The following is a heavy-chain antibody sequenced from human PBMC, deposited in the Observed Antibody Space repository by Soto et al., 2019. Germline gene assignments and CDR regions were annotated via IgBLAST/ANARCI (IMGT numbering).Heavy chain of an antibody. Sequence: HPGGSLRLSCAASGFPFSTYDMHWVRQATGKGLEWVSGIGTAGDTYYTGSVKGRFTISRDDAKYSLYLQMNSLRAGDTAVYYCAREWIQLWQNYYYYGMDVWGQGTTVTVSS. CDR1: GFPFSTYD. V-gene: IGHV3-13*01. CDR2: IGTAGDT. J-gene: IGHJ6*02. CDR3: AREWIQLWQNYYYYGMDV. D-gene: IGHD5-18*01.